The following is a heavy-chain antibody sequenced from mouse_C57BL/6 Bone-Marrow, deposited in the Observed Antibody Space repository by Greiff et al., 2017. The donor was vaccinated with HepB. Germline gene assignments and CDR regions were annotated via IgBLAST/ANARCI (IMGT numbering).Heavy chain of an antibody. CDR1: GYAFTNYL. Sequence: VQLQQSGAELVRPGTSVKVSCKASGYAFTNYLIEWVKQRPGQGLEWIGVIYPGSGGTNYNEKFKGKATLTADKSSSTTYMQLSSLTSEDSAVYFYARDWYQRDWGQGTTLTVSS. D-gene: IGHD1-1*02. CDR3: ARDWYQRD. J-gene: IGHJ2*01. CDR2: IYPGSGGT. V-gene: IGHV1-54*01.